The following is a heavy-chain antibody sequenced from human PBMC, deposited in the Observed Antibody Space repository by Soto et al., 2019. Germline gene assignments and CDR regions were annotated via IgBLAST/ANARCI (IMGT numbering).Heavy chain of an antibody. CDR2: IYYSGST. CDR3: ARHFPLIVVVTAIDY. D-gene: IGHD2-21*02. CDR1: GFTFSSYG. V-gene: IGHV4-39*01. J-gene: IGHJ4*02. Sequence: QVQLVESGGGVVQPGRSLRLSCAASGFTFSSYGMHWVRQAPGKGLEWIGSIYYSGSTYYNPSLKSRVTISVDTSKNQFSLKLSSVTAADTAVYYCARHFPLIVVVTAIDYWGQGTLVTVSS.